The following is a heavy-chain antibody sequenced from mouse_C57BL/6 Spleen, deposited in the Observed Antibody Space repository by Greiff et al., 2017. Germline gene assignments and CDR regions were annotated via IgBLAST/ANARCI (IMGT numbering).Heavy chain of an antibody. D-gene: IGHD1-1*01. CDR3: ASITTVVEEDWFAY. V-gene: IGHV1-39*01. J-gene: IGHJ3*01. CDR2: INPNYGTT. CDR1: GYSFTDYN. Sequence: VQLQQSGPELVKPGASVKISCTASGYSFTDYNMNWVKQSNGKSLEWIGVINPNYGTTSYNQKFKGKATLTVDQSANTAYMQLNSLTSEDSAVYYCASITTVVEEDWFAYWGQGTLVTVSA.